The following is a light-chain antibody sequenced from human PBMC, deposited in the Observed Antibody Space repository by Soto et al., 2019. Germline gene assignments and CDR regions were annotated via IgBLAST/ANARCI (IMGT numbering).Light chain of an antibody. CDR3: QQRSNWPT. CDR1: QSVSSS. Sequence: EIVLTPSPATLSLSPGERATLSCRASQSVSSSLAWYQQKPGQAPRLLIYDASNRATGIPARFSGSGSGTDFTLTISSLEPEDFAVYYCQQRSNWPTFGQGTKVDIK. J-gene: IGKJ1*01. CDR2: DAS. V-gene: IGKV3-11*01.